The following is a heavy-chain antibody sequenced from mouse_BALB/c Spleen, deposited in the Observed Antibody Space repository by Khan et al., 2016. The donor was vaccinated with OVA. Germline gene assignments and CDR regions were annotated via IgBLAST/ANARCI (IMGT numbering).Heavy chain of an antibody. CDR1: GYSITSGYG. CDR3: ARTARIKY. CDR2: ISYSGST. D-gene: IGHD1-2*01. Sequence: EVQLQQSGPDLVKPSQSLSLTCTVTGYSITSGYGWNWIRQFPGNKLEWMGYISYSGSTNYNPSLKSRISITRDTSKNQFFLQLNSVTTEDTATYYCARTARIKYWGQGTTLTVSS. V-gene: IGHV3-1*02. J-gene: IGHJ2*01.